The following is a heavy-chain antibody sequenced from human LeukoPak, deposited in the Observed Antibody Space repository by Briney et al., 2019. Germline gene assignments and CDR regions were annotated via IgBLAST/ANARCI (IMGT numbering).Heavy chain of an antibody. V-gene: IGHV1-18*01. CDR1: GYTFTNYD. D-gene: IGHD3-16*01. Sequence: GASVKVSCKASGYTFTNYDISWVRQAPGQRLEWMGWMNPYDGNTNYAQNLQGRVTMTTDTSTSTAYMELRSLRSDDTAVYYCARGGGGWYFDLWGRGTLVTVSS. CDR2: MNPYDGNT. J-gene: IGHJ2*01. CDR3: ARGGGGWYFDL.